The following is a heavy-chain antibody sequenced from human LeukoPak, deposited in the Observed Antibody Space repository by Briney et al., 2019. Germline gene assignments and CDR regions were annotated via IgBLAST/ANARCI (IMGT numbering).Heavy chain of an antibody. Sequence: SETLSLTCTVSGDSINNYYWSWIRQPAGKGLEWIGRLYTSGSTYYNPSLKSRVTMSVDTSKKQFSLKLSSVTAADTAVYYCAREGPPPGNWFDPWGQGTLVTVSS. CDR2: LYTSGST. CDR3: AREGPPPGNWFDP. CDR1: GDSINNYY. J-gene: IGHJ5*02. V-gene: IGHV4-4*07.